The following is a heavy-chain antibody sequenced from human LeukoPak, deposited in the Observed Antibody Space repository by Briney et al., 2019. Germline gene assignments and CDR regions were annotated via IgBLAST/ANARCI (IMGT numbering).Heavy chain of an antibody. CDR3: ARTYCSSTSCQNAAFDI. J-gene: IGHJ3*02. CDR2: INHSGNT. Sequence: PSETLSLTCAVYVGSFSGHYWSWIRQPPGKGLEWIGEINHSGNTNYNPSLKSRVTISVDTSKNQFSLKLSSVTAADTAVYYCARTYCSSTSCQNAAFDIWGQGTMVTVSS. V-gene: IGHV4-34*01. CDR1: VGSFSGHY. D-gene: IGHD2-2*01.